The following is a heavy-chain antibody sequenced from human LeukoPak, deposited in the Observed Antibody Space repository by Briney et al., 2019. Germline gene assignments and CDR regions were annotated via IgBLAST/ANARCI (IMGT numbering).Heavy chain of an antibody. CDR1: GGSISSSNW. J-gene: IGHJ5*02. D-gene: IGHD3-10*01. CDR3: ARAGYGSGLEFDP. CDR2: IYHSGST. V-gene: IGHV4-4*02. Sequence: PSETLSLTCAVSGGSISSSNWWSWVRQPPGKGLEWIGKIYHSGSTNYNPSLKSRVTISVDKSKNQFSLKLSSVTAADTAVYYCARAGYGSGLEFDPWGQGTLVTVSS.